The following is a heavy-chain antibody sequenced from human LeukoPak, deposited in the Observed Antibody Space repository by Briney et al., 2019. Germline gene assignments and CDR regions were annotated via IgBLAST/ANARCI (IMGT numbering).Heavy chain of an antibody. J-gene: IGHJ4*02. V-gene: IGHV1-69*05. D-gene: IGHD3-10*01. CDR1: GGTFSSYA. CDR3: ARSYYYGSGSYYNVIGYFDY. CDR2: IIPIFGTA. Sequence: SVKVSCKASGGTFSSYAISWVRQAPGQGLEWMGGIIPIFGTANYAQKFQGRVTITTDESTSTAYMELSSLRSEDTAVYYCARSYYYGSGSYYNVIGYFDYWGQGTLVTVSS.